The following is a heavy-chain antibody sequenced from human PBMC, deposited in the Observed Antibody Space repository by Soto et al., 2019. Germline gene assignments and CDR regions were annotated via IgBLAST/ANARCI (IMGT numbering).Heavy chain of an antibody. J-gene: IGHJ6*02. V-gene: IGHV1-69*13. CDR3: ARSIAARRYYYYGMDV. CDR2: IIPIFGTA. Sequence: SLKVSCKASGGTFSSYAISWVRQAPGQGLEWMGGIIPIFGTANYAQKFQGRVTITADESTSTAYMELSSLRSEDTAVYYCARSIAARRYYYYGMDVWGQGTTVTVSS. D-gene: IGHD6-6*01. CDR1: GGTFSSYA.